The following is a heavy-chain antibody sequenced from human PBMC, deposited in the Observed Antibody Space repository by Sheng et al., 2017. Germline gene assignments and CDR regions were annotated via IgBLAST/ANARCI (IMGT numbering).Heavy chain of an antibody. Sequence: EVQLVESGGTLVQPGGSLRLSCLASGFTFSNYWMSWVRQAPGKGLEWVANIKQDGNEKYYVDSVKGRFTISRDNAKNSLFLQMNSLRVEDTAVYFCARDSGXNYLDPLYYYYMDVWGQGATGHRLL. CDR2: IKQDGNEK. V-gene: IGHV3-7*01. CDR1: GFTFSNYW. CDR3: ARDSGXNYLDPLYYYYMDV. J-gene: IGHJ6*03. D-gene: IGHD3-10*01.